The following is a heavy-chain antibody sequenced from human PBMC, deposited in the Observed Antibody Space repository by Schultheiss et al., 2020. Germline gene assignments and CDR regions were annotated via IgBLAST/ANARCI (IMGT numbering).Heavy chain of an antibody. CDR3: ARALKFGELLPYYYGMDV. D-gene: IGHD3-10*01. Sequence: SATLSLTCAVYGGSFSGYYWSWIRQPPGKGLEWIGEINHSGSTNYNPSLKSRVTISVDTSKNQFSLKLSSVTAADTAVYYCARALKFGELLPYYYGMDVWGQGTTVTVSS. CDR1: GGSFSGYY. CDR2: INHSGST. J-gene: IGHJ6*02. V-gene: IGHV4-34*01.